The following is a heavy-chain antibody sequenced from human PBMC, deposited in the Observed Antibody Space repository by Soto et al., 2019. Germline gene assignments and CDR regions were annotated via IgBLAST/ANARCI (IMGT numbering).Heavy chain of an antibody. CDR1: GFTFSSYA. Sequence: PGGSLRLSCAASGFTFSSYAMTWVRQAPGKGLEWVSGISGGGGVSTYYADSVKGRFTISRDNSMNTLYLQMNRLRAEDTAVYYCXKDAISMVRGVNNWFDPWGQGTLVTVSS. D-gene: IGHD3-10*01. CDR3: XKDAISMVRGVNNWFDP. V-gene: IGHV3-23*01. J-gene: IGHJ5*02. CDR2: ISGGGGVST.